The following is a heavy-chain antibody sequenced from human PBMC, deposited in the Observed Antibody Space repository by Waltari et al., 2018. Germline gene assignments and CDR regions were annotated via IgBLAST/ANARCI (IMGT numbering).Heavy chain of an antibody. CDR1: GFTFSSYA. D-gene: IGHD3-10*01. V-gene: IGHV3-23*01. CDR2: ISGSGGST. J-gene: IGHJ4*02. CDR3: AKQFGSGTYYLDY. Sequence: EVQLLESGGGLVQPGGSLRLSCPASGFTFSSYAMSWVRQAPGKGLKWVSAISGSGGSTYYADSVKGRFTISRDNSKNTLYLQMDSLRAEDTAVYYCAKQFGSGTYYLDYWGQGTLVTVSS.